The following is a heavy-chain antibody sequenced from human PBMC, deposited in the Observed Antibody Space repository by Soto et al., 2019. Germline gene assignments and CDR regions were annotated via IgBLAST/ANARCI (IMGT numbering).Heavy chain of an antibody. V-gene: IGHV4-59*08. CDR3: ARQTIDHFYGMDV. J-gene: IGHJ6*02. D-gene: IGHD3-3*01. CDR1: GGSISSYY. CDR2: IYYSGST. Sequence: QVQLQESGPGLVKPSETLSLTCTVSGGSISSYYWSWIRQPPGKGLEWIGYIYYSGSTNYNPSLKSRVTIAGDTSKNQFSLKLSAVTAADTAVYYCARQTIDHFYGMDVWGQGTTVTVSS.